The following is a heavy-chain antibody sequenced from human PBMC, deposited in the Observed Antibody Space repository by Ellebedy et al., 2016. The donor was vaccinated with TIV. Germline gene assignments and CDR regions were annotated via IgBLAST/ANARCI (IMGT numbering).Heavy chain of an antibody. J-gene: IGHJ4*02. Sequence: PGGSLRLSCAASGFTFSSYAMTWVRQAPGKGLEWVSAISGSGGGTYYADSVKGRFTISRDNSKNTLYLQMNSLRAEDTAVYYCAKAQQWLVSSYFDYWGQGTLVTVSS. CDR1: GFTFSSYA. CDR2: ISGSGGGT. V-gene: IGHV3-23*01. CDR3: AKAQQWLVSSYFDY. D-gene: IGHD6-19*01.